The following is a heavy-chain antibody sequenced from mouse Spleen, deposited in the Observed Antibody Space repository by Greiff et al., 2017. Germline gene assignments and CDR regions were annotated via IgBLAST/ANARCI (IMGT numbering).Heavy chain of an antibody. CDR2: IHPNSGST. D-gene: IGHD2-1*01. Sequence: QVQLQQPGAELVKPGASVKLSCKASGYTFTSYWMHWVKQRPGQGLEWIGMIHPNSGSTNYNEKFKSKATLTADKSSSTAYMQLSSLTYEDSAVYYCASYYGNPYAMDYWGQGTSVTVSS. CDR1: GYTFTSYW. J-gene: IGHJ4*01. CDR3: ASYYGNPYAMDY. V-gene: IGHV1-64*01.